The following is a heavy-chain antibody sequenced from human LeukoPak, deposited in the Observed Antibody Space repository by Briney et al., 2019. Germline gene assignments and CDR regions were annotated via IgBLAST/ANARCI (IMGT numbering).Heavy chain of an antibody. V-gene: IGHV3-53*01. CDR3: ARVAGASGSGTYYV. D-gene: IGHD3-10*01. J-gene: IGHJ4*02. Sequence: GGSLRLSCAASGLSVSINYMSWVRQAPGKGLEWVSVIYSGGTTDYVDSVKGRFTISRDNSKNTLFLQMNSLRAEDTAVYYCARVAGASGSGTYYVWGQGTRVTVSS. CDR1: GLSVSINY. CDR2: IYSGGTT.